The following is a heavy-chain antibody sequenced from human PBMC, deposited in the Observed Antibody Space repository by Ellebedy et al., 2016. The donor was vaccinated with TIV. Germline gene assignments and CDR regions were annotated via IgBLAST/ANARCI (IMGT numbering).Heavy chain of an antibody. J-gene: IGHJ3*02. CDR3: ARFVYPYGGKGRADAFDI. CDR1: GGSISSSSYY. V-gene: IGHV4-39*01. D-gene: IGHD4-23*01. CDR2: IYYSGST. Sequence: MPSETLSLTCTVSGGSISSSSYYWGWIRQPPGKGLEWIGSIYYSGSTYYNPSLKSRVTISVDTSKNQFSLKLSSVTAADTAVYYCARFVYPYGGKGRADAFDIWGQGTMVTVSS.